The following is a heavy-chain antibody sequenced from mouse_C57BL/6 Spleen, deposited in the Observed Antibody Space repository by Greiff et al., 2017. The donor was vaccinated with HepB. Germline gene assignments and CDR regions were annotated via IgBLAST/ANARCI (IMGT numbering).Heavy chain of an antibody. D-gene: IGHD1-1*01. V-gene: IGHV1-82*01. Sequence: VQLQQSGPELVKPGASVKISCKASGYAFSSSWMNWVKQRPGKGLEWIGRIYPGDGDTNYNGKFKGKATLTADNSSSTAYMQLSSLTSEDSAVYVDARWIITTVVATGVDYWGQGTTLTVSS. J-gene: IGHJ2*01. CDR1: GYAFSSSW. CDR3: ARWIITTVVATGVDY. CDR2: IYPGDGDT.